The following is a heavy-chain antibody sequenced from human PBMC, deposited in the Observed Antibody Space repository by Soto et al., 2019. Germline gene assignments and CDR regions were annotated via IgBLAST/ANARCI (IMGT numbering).Heavy chain of an antibody. V-gene: IGHV3-11*05. CDR3: ARSGDNYNVLDY. CDR1: GFSISDHY. CDR2: SSNSGTFT. Sequence: QVQLVESGGGLVKPEGSLRLTCAASGFSISDHYMSWIRQAPGKGLEWVSYSSNSGTFTKYADSVKGRFSISRDNAKNSLYLEINSLRGEDTAIYYCARSGDNYNVLDYWGQGTPVTVSS. D-gene: IGHD3-10*02. J-gene: IGHJ4*02.